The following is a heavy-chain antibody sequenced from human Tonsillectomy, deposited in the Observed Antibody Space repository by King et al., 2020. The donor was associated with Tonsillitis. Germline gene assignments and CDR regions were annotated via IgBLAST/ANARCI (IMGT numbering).Heavy chain of an antibody. V-gene: IGHV3-33*06. J-gene: IGHJ4*02. CDR2: ILHDVRWS. CDR1: GFTFRRYA. Sequence: QLVQSGGGVVQPGRSLRLSCAASGFTFRRYAMHWVRQAPGKGLEGVAVILHDVRWSYYADAVKGRFTISRDNSQNTLNLQMKGLRAEDSAIYYCAKDLYRSSSVADYWGQGTLVTVSS. CDR3: AKDLYRSSSVADY. D-gene: IGHD6-6*01.